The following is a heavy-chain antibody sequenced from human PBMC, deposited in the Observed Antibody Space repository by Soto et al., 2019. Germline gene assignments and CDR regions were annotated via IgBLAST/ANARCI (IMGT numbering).Heavy chain of an antibody. V-gene: IGHV1-46*01. D-gene: IGHD3-22*01. CDR3: ARVFTYYYDSSGYFDY. CDR2: INPSGGST. CDR1: GYTFTSYY. J-gene: IGHJ4*02. Sequence: ASVKVSCKASGYTFTSYYMHWVRQAPGQGLEWMGIINPSGGSTSYAQKFQGRVTMTRDTSTSTVYMELSSLRSEDTAVYYCARVFTYYYDSSGYFDYWGQGTLVTVSS.